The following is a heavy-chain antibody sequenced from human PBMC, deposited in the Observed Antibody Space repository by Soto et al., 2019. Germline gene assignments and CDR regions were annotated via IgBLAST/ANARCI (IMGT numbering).Heavy chain of an antibody. CDR2: IIPIFGTA. CDR1: GGTFSSYA. CDR3: ARGIPTDIVVVAAATRRPNWFEP. D-gene: IGHD2-2*01. Sequence: ASVKVSCKASGGTFSSYAISWVRQAPGQGLEWMGGIIPIFGTANYAQKFQGRVTITADESTSTSYMELSSLRSEDTAVYYCARGIPTDIVVVAAATRRPNWFEPWGQGTLGTVSS. V-gene: IGHV1-69*13. J-gene: IGHJ5*02.